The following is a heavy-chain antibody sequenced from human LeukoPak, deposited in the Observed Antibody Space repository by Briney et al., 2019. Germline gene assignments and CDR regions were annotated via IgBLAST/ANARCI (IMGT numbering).Heavy chain of an antibody. D-gene: IGHD3-10*01. CDR2: IYYSGST. CDR1: GGSISSSSYY. CDR3: ARRLWFGEGFDY. J-gene: IGHJ4*02. Sequence: PSETLSLTCTVSGGSISSSSYYWGWIRQPPGKGLEWIGSIYYSGSTYYNPSLKSRVTISVDTSKNQFSLKLSSVTAADTAVYYCARRLWFGEGFDYWGQGTLVTVSS. V-gene: IGHV4-39*07.